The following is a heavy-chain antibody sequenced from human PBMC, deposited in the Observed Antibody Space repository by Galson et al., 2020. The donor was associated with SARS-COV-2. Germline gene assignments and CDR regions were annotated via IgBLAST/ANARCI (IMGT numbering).Heavy chain of an antibody. D-gene: IGHD6-19*01. Sequence: TGGSLRLSCAASGFTFSSYGMHWVRQAPGKGLEWVAAISYDGSNKYYADSVKGRFTISRDNSKNTLYLQMNSLRAEDTAVYYCAKDRIAVAGVLEDWGQGTLVTVSS. CDR1: GFTFSSYG. CDR3: AKDRIAVAGVLED. CDR2: ISYDGSNK. J-gene: IGHJ4*02. V-gene: IGHV3-30*18.